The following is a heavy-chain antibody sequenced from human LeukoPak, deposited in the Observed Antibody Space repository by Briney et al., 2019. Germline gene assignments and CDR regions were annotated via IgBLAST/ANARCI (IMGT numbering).Heavy chain of an antibody. D-gene: IGHD6-19*01. V-gene: IGHV3-9*01. Sequence: GGSLRLSCAASGFTFDDYAMHWVRHAPGKDLEWVSGISWNSGSIGYADSVKGRFTISRDNAENSLYLQMNSLRAEDTALYYCAKAKRSGWTGGFDYWGQGTLVTVSS. CDR3: AKAKRSGWTGGFDY. CDR1: GFTFDDYA. J-gene: IGHJ4*02. CDR2: ISWNSGSI.